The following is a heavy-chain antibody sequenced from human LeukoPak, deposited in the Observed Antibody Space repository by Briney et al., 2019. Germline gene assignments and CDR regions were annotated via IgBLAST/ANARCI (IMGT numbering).Heavy chain of an antibody. Sequence: PGGSLRLSCAASGFTFSSYEMNWVRQAPGKGLEWVSSISSSSSDIYYTDSLKGRFTISRDNAKNSLYLQMNSLRAEDTAVYYCAKSAIAAAGQRGYFDYWGQGTLVTVSS. CDR2: ISSSSSDI. CDR1: GFTFSSYE. V-gene: IGHV3-21*01. CDR3: AKSAIAAAGQRGYFDY. D-gene: IGHD6-13*01. J-gene: IGHJ4*02.